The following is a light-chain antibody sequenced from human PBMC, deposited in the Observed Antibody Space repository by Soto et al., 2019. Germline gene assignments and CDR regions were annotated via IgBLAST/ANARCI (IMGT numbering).Light chain of an antibody. CDR2: WAS. Sequence: DIVMTQSPDSLAVSLGERATINCKSSQSVLYSADNKNYLAWYQQKPGQPPKLLFYWASTRESGVPDRFSGSGSGTDFTLTISSLQAEDVTVYYCQQYDSTPLTFGGGTKVEIK. CDR3: QQYDSTPLT. V-gene: IGKV4-1*01. CDR1: QSVLYSADNKNY. J-gene: IGKJ4*01.